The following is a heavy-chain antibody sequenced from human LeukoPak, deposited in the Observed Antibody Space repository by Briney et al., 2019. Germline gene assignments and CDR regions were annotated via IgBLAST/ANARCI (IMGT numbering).Heavy chain of an antibody. D-gene: IGHD5-18*01. Sequence: PGASLRLSCAASGFTFSSYAMHWVRQAPGKGLEWVAVISYDGSNKCYADSVKGRFTISRDNSKNTLYLQMNSLRAEDTAVYYCAREDVLGYSYGNDAFDIWGQGTMVTVSS. J-gene: IGHJ3*02. CDR1: GFTFSSYA. CDR3: AREDVLGYSYGNDAFDI. V-gene: IGHV3-30*04. CDR2: ISYDGSNK.